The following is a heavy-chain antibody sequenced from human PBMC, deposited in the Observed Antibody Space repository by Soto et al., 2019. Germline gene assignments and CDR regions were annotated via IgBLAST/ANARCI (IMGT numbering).Heavy chain of an antibody. J-gene: IGHJ4*02. D-gene: IGHD3-22*01. CDR3: AGSYSSGYYYAGY. CDR1: GYTLTAYY. V-gene: IGHV1-46*01. CDR2: MNPGDGST. Sequence: ASVKVSCKASGYTLTAYYIHWVRQAPGQGREWMGIMNPGDGSTRYAQMFQDRVTMMRDTSTSTIYMELSSLRSEDTAVYYCAGSYSSGYYYAGYWGQGTLVTVSS.